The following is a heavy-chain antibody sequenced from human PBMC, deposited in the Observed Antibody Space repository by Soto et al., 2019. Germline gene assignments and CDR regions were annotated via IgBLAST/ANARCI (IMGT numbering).Heavy chain of an antibody. CDR1: GGSISSGGYS. V-gene: IGHV4-30-2*01. J-gene: IGHJ4*02. Sequence: PSETLSLTCAVSGGSISSGGYSWSWIRQPPGKGLEWIGYIYHSGSTYYNPSLKSRVTISVDRSKNQFSLKLSSVTAADTAVYYCARARYNWSVDYWGQRTLVTVSS. CDR3: ARARYNWSVDY. CDR2: IYHSGST. D-gene: IGHD1-20*01.